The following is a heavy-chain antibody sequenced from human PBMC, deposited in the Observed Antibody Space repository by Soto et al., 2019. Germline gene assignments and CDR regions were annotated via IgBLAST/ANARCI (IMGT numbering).Heavy chain of an antibody. V-gene: IGHV3-23*01. J-gene: IGHJ6*02. D-gene: IGHD3-10*01. Sequence: GGSLRLSCAASGFPFSIYAMSWVRQSPGKGLEWVSSISGSGGSTYYADSVKGRFTISRDNSKNTLYLQMNSLRAEDTAVYYCAKDRDGHKMVRGVIITRNGTGMDVWGQGTRVTVSS. CDR1: GFPFSIYA. CDR3: AKDRDGHKMVRGVIITRNGTGMDV. CDR2: ISGSGGST.